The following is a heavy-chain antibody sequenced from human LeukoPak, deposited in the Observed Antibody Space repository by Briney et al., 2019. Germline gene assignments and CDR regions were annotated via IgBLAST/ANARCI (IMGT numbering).Heavy chain of an antibody. J-gene: IGHJ4*02. CDR1: GYTFTGYY. D-gene: IGHD3-16*01. CDR3: AGDEDYDYVWGSSRNFDY. Sequence: ASVKVSCKASGYTFTGYYMHWVRQAPGQGLEWMGWINPNSGGTNYAQKFQGRVTMTRDTSISTAYMELSRLRSDDTAVYYCAGDEDYDYVWGSSRNFDYWGQGTLVTVSS. V-gene: IGHV1-2*02. CDR2: INPNSGGT.